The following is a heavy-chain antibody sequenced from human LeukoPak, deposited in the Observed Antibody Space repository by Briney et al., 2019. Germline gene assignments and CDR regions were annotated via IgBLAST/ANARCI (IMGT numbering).Heavy chain of an antibody. J-gene: IGHJ6*02. V-gene: IGHV1-69*13. CDR2: IIPIFGTA. CDR3: ARAHPPDPRPYYYYYGMDV. CDR1: VGTFTSYA. Sequence: ASVKVSCKASVGTFTSYAISWVRQAPGQGLEWMGGIIPIFGTANYAQKFQGRVTITADESTSTAYMELSSLRSEDTAVYYCARAHPPDPRPYYYYYGMDVWGQGTTVTVSS.